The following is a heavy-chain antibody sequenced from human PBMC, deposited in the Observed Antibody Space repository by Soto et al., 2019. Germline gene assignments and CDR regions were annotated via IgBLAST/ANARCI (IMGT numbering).Heavy chain of an antibody. CDR1: GLTVSSSY. V-gene: IGHV3-66*01. J-gene: IGHJ4*02. Sequence: TGGSLRLSCAASGLTVSSSYVSWVRQAPGKGLEWVSVIYTGGSTYYADSVKGRFTISRDNSKNTLYLQMNSLRAEDTAVYYCASPRDTRYFDWSYFDYWGQGTLVTVSS. CDR2: IYTGGST. CDR3: ASPRDTRYFDWSYFDY. D-gene: IGHD3-9*01.